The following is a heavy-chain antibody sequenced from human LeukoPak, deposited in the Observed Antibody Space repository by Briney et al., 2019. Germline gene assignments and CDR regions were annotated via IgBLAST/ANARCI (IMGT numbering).Heavy chain of an antibody. CDR1: GGTFSNYA. CDR2: IIPIFGTA. D-gene: IGHD3-22*01. V-gene: IGHV1-69*05. Sequence: GASVKVSCKASGGTFSNYAISWVRQAPGQGLEWMGGIIPIFGTANYAQKFQGRVTITTDESTSTAYMELSSLRSGDTAVYSCARAEYYDSSGYYSLAGFDYWGQGTLVTVSS. CDR3: ARAEYYDSSGYYSLAGFDY. J-gene: IGHJ4*02.